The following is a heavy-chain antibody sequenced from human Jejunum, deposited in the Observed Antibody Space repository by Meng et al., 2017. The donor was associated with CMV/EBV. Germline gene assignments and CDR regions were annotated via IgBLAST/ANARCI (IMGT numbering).Heavy chain of an antibody. CDR2: IYYSGST. CDR3: ARAYSSSCRVDY. CDR1: GGSISSYY. V-gene: IGHV4-59*01. Sequence: ASGGSISSYYRTWIRQPPGRGLEWIGYIYYSGSTNYNPALKSRVTISVETSKSQFALKLSSVTAADTAVYYCARAYSSSCRVDYWGQGTLVTVSS. J-gene: IGHJ4*02. D-gene: IGHD6-6*01.